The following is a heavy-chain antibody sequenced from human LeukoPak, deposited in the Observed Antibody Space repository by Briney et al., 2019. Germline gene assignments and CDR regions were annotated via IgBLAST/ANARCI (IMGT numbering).Heavy chain of an antibody. D-gene: IGHD2-15*01. V-gene: IGHV3-7*01. Sequence: GGSLRLSCAASGFTFSSYWMSWVRQAPGKGLEWVANIKQDGSEKYYVDSVKGRFTISRDNAKNSLYLQMNSLRAEDTAVYYCARDFFEENVADEKNFGWFDPWGQGTLVTVSS. J-gene: IGHJ5*02. CDR1: GFTFSSYW. CDR3: ARDFFEENVADEKNFGWFDP. CDR2: IKQDGSEK.